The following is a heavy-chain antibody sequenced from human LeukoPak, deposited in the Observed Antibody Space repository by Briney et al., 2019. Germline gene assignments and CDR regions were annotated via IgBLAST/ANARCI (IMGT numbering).Heavy chain of an antibody. Sequence: SETLSLTCTVSGGSIRNYFWSWIRQRPGKGLEWIGYIYYSGSTYYNPSLKSRVTISVDTSKNQFSLKLSSVTAADTAVYYCARYYAEYFQHWGQGTLVTVSS. CDR1: GGSIRNYF. D-gene: IGHD3-10*01. J-gene: IGHJ1*01. CDR3: ARYYAEYFQH. V-gene: IGHV4-59*06. CDR2: IYYSGST.